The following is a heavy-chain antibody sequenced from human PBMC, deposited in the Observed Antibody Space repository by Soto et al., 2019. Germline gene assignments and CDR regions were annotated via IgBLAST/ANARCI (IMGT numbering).Heavy chain of an antibody. D-gene: IGHD6-6*01. CDR3: ARDPDYSSSKLYYYYMDV. Sequence: QVQLVESGGGLVQPGGSLTLSCAASGFTFSDYYMSWIRQAPGKGLEWVSYISDSGFIIYYAASVKGRFTISRDNAKNSLYLQINSLRAEDSAVYYCARDPDYSSSKLYYYYMDVWGKGTTVTVSS. J-gene: IGHJ6*03. V-gene: IGHV3-11*01. CDR1: GFTFSDYY. CDR2: ISDSGFII.